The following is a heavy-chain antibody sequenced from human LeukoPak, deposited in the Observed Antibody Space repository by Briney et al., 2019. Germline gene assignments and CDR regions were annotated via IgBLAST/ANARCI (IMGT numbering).Heavy chain of an antibody. V-gene: IGHV4-39*01. D-gene: IGHD3-10*01. CDR1: GGSISSSSYY. Sequence: SETLSLTCTVSGGSISSSSYYWGWIRQPPGKGLEWIGSIYYSGSTYYNPSLKSRVTISVDTSKNQFSLKLSSVTAADTAVYYCARTILLWFGESLSYGIYFDYWGQGTLVTVSS. J-gene: IGHJ4*02. CDR3: ARTILLWFGESLSYGIYFDY. CDR2: IYYSGST.